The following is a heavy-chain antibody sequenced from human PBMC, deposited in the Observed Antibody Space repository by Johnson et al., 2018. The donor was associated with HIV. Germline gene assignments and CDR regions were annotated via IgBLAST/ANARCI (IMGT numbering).Heavy chain of an antibody. Sequence: VQLVESGGGVVQPGRSLRLSCAASGFTFSSYWMSWVRQAPGKGLEWVANIKQDGSEKYYVDSVKGRFTISRDNAKNSLYLQMNSLRAEDTAVYYCARKGWASSMVNAFDIWGQGTMVTVSS. D-gene: IGHD4/OR15-4a*01. V-gene: IGHV3-7*01. CDR1: GFTFSSYW. CDR2: IKQDGSEK. CDR3: ARKGWASSMVNAFDI. J-gene: IGHJ3*02.